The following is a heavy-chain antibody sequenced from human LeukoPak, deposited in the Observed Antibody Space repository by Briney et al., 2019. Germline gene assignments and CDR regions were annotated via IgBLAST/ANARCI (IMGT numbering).Heavy chain of an antibody. CDR2: INHSGST. V-gene: IGHV4-34*01. CDR3: ARGPRGHTGDWYFDL. J-gene: IGHJ2*01. D-gene: IGHD3-10*01. Sequence: PSETLSLTCTVSGGSISSYYWSWIRQPPGKGLEWIGEINHSGSTNYNASLKSRITISEDTSKNQFSLKLSSVTAADTAVYYCARGPRGHTGDWYFDLWGRGTLVTVSS. CDR1: GGSISSYY.